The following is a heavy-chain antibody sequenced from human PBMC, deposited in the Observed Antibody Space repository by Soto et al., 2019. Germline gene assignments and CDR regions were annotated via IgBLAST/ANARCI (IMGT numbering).Heavy chain of an antibody. CDR1: GFTFSSYA. Sequence: GGSLRLSCAASGFTFSSYAMHWVRQAPGKGLEWVAVISYDGSNKYYADSVKGRFTISRDNSKNTLYLQMNSLRAEDTAVYYCAREGVYCDSSGYPSAQYYYYGMDVWGQGTTVTVSS. V-gene: IGHV3-30-3*01. CDR3: AREGVYCDSSGYPSAQYYYYGMDV. D-gene: IGHD3-22*01. CDR2: ISYDGSNK. J-gene: IGHJ6*02.